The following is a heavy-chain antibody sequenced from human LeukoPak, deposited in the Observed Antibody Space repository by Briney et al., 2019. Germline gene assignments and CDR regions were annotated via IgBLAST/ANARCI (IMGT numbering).Heavy chain of an antibody. CDR1: GGSINSYY. CDR2: IYTSGST. D-gene: IGHD6-6*01. J-gene: IGHJ5*02. Sequence: SETLSLTCTVSGGSINSYYWSWIRQPAGKGLEWIGRIYTSGSTNYNPSLKSRVTMSVDTSKNQFSLKLSSVTAADTAVYYCAREKRAARLNWFDPWGQGTLVTVSS. CDR3: AREKRAARLNWFDP. V-gene: IGHV4-4*07.